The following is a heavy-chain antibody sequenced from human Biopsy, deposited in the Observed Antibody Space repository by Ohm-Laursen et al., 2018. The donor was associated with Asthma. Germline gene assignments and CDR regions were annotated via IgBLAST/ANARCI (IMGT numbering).Heavy chain of an antibody. CDR1: GASVSTPNY. D-gene: IGHD5-18*01. CDR3: ARDFVDSAMDYFDY. V-gene: IGHV4-38-2*02. Sequence: SDTLSLTCSVSGASVSTPNYWAWIRQPPGKRLEWVGSVYYTGNTYYNQSLKSRLSLSVDTSKNQFSLKLSSVTAADTAVYYCARDFVDSAMDYFDYWGQGTLVTVSS. CDR2: VYYTGNT. J-gene: IGHJ4*02.